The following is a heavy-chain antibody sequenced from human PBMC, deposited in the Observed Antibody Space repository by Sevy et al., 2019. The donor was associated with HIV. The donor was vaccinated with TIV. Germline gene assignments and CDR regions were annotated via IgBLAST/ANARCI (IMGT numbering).Heavy chain of an antibody. Sequence: SETLSLTCTVSGVSISSFYWSWIRQPPGKGLEWIGNIYYSGSTNYNPSLKSRVTMSVDTSKNQFSLKLNSVTAADTAVYYCARRYFYDSRGSTVFDYWGQGTLVTVSS. D-gene: IGHD3-22*01. CDR3: ARRYFYDSRGSTVFDY. CDR2: IYYSGST. J-gene: IGHJ4*02. CDR1: GVSISSFY. V-gene: IGHV4-59*13.